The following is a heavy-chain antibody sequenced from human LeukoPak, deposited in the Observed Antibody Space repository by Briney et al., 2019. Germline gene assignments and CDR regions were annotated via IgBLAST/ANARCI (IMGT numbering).Heavy chain of an antibody. J-gene: IGHJ4*02. Sequence: GGSLRLSCAASGFTFDDYAMHWVRQAPGKGLEWVSGISWNSGSIGYADSVKGRFTISRDNAKNSLYLQMNSLRAEDTALYYCAKGLPSGWYGGEFNYWGQETLVTVSS. V-gene: IGHV3-9*01. CDR1: GFTFDDYA. CDR3: AKGLPSGWYGGEFNY. CDR2: ISWNSGSI. D-gene: IGHD6-19*01.